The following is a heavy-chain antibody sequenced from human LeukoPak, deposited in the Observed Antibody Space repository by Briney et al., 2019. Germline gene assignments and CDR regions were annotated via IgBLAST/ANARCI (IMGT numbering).Heavy chain of an antibody. CDR1: GGSISSGGYY. V-gene: IGHV4-31*03. D-gene: IGHD2-2*01. J-gene: IGHJ6*02. Sequence: SETLSLTCTVSGGSISSGGYYWSWIRQHPGKGLEWIGYIYYSGSTYYNPSLKSRVTISVDTSKNQFSLKLSSVTAADTAVYYCARDAYCSSTSCHSDYYYYGMDVWGQGTTVTVSS. CDR2: IYYSGST. CDR3: ARDAYCSSTSCHSDYYYYGMDV.